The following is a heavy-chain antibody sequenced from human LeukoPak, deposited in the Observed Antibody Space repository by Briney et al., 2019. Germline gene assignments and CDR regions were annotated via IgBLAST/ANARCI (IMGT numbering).Heavy chain of an antibody. CDR1: GFTFSSYA. CDR2: ITGSGGRT. V-gene: IGHV3-23*01. J-gene: IGHJ2*01. CDR3: ARDRMGAIMYFDV. Sequence: GGSLRLSCAASGFTFSSYAMSWVRQAPGKGLEWVSAITGSGGRTYYADSVKGRFTISRDNSRDRLYLETNSLRAEDTAVYYCARDRMGAIMYFDVWGRGTLVTVSS. D-gene: IGHD3-10*01.